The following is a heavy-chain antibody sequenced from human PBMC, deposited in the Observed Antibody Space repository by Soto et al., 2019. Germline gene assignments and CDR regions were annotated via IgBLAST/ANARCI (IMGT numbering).Heavy chain of an antibody. CDR1: GFTVSSNY. Sequence: PGGSLRLSCAASGFTVSSNYMSWVRQAPGKGLEWVSVIYSGGSTYYADSVKGRFTISRDNSKNTLYLQMNSLRAEDTAVYYCARVDVLRFLEWLIWGQGTLVTVSS. CDR2: IYSGGST. J-gene: IGHJ4*02. CDR3: ARVDVLRFLEWLI. D-gene: IGHD3-3*01. V-gene: IGHV3-53*01.